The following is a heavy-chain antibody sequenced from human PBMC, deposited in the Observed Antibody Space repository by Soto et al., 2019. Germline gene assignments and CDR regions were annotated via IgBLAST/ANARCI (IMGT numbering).Heavy chain of an antibody. D-gene: IGHD1-26*01. CDR2: ISGSGGST. CDR3: AISHSGSYYEQAFDI. J-gene: IGHJ3*02. Sequence: GGSLRLSCAASGFTFSSYAMSWVRQAPGKGLEWVSAISGSGGSTYYADSVKGRFTISRDNSKNTLYLQMNSLRAEDTAVYYCAISHSGSYYEQAFDIWGQGTMVTVSS. V-gene: IGHV3-23*01. CDR1: GFTFSSYA.